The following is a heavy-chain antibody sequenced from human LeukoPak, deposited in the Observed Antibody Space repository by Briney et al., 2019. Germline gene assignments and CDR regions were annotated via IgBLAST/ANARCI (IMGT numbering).Heavy chain of an antibody. D-gene: IGHD3-10*01. CDR3: AGSLLWFGYYYYGMDV. CDR1: GFTFSSYA. V-gene: IGHV3-30-3*01. CDR2: ISYDGSNK. J-gene: IGHJ6*02. Sequence: QSGGSLRLSCAASGFTFSSYAMHWVRQAPGKGLEWVAVISYDGSNKYYADSVKGRFTISRDNSKNTLYLQMNSLRAEDTAVYYCAGSLLWFGYYYYGMDVWGQGTTVTVSS.